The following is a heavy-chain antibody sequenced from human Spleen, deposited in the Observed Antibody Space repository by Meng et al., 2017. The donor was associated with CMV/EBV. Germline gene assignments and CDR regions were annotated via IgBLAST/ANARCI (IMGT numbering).Heavy chain of an antibody. J-gene: IGHJ4*02. Sequence: GGSLRLSCAASGFTFSSYNMNWVRQAPGKGLEWVASISMSSSNIYYADSLKGRISVSRDNGKNTLYLHMSSLRGEDTAVYYCARDRAYCSSTSCYIDYWGQGTLVTVSS. V-gene: IGHV3-21*01. D-gene: IGHD2-2*02. CDR2: ISMSSSNI. CDR1: GFTFSSYN. CDR3: ARDRAYCSSTSCYIDY.